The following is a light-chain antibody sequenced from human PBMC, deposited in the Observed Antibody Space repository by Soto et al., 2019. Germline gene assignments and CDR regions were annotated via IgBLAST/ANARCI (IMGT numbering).Light chain of an antibody. CDR1: SSDVGGYNY. CDR2: EVS. J-gene: IGLJ2*01. V-gene: IGLV2-14*01. Sequence: QSVLTQPASVSGSPGQSITISCTGTSSDVGGYNYVSWYQQHPGKAPKLMIYEVSNRPSGVSYRFSGSKSGNTASLTISGLQSEDEADYYCNSYTTSSTLVVFGGGTQLTVL. CDR3: NSYTTSSTLVV.